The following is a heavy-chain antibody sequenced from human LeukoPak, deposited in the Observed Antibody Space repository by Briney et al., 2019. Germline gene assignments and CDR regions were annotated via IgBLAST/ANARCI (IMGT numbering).Heavy chain of an antibody. J-gene: IGHJ3*02. CDR1: GYTFSSYA. CDR2: IIPILGIA. CDR3: ARTLSGGYDYEGYAFDI. V-gene: IGHV1-69*04. D-gene: IGHD5-12*01. Sequence: SVKVSCKASGYTFSSYAISWVRQAPGQGLEWMGRIIPILGIANYAQKFQGRVTITADKSTSTAYMELSSLRSEDTAVYYCARTLSGGYDYEGYAFDIWGQGTMVTVSS.